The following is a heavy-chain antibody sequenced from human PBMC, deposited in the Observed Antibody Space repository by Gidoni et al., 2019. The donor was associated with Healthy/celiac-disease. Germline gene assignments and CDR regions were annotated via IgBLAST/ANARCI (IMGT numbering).Heavy chain of an antibody. D-gene: IGHD1-26*01. CDR3: AKAWSGSYYDPFDY. V-gene: IGHV3-23*01. Sequence: EVQLLESGGGLVQPGGSLSLSCAASGFTFSSYAMSWVRQAQGKGREWVSASSGSGGSTYYADSVKGRFTISRDNSKNTLYLQMNSLRAEDTAVYYCAKAWSGSYYDPFDYWGQGTLVTVSS. CDR1: GFTFSSYA. J-gene: IGHJ4*02. CDR2: SSGSGGST.